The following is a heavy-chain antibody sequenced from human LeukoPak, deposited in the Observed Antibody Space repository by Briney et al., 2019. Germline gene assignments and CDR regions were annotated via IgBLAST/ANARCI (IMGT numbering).Heavy chain of an antibody. V-gene: IGHV5-51*01. Sequence: GESLKISCEGSGYSFTSNWIGWVRQMPGKGLEWMGIIYPGDSDTRYSPSFQGQVTISVDKSISTAYLQWSSLKASDTAIYYCAKQGNRYNYGPLSEVYYFDYWGQGTLVTVFS. D-gene: IGHD5-18*01. CDR3: AKQGNRYNYGPLSEVYYFDY. CDR1: GYSFTSNW. J-gene: IGHJ4*02. CDR2: IYPGDSDT.